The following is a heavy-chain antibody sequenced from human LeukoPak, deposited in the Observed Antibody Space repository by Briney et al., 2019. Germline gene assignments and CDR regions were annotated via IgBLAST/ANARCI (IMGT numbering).Heavy chain of an antibody. J-gene: IGHJ6*02. V-gene: IGHV4-30-4*01. D-gene: IGHD2-2*01. CDR3: ARLPQPEGYYYGMDV. CDR2: IYYSGST. Sequence: PSETLSLTCTVSGGSITSGDYYWSWIHQPPGKGLEWIGYIYYSGSTYYNPSLKSRVTISVDTSKNQFSLKLSSVTAADTAVYYCARLPQPEGYYYGMDVWGQGTTVTVSS. CDR1: GGSITSGDYY.